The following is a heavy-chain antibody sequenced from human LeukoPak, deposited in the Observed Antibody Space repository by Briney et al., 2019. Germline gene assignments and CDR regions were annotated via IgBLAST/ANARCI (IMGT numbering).Heavy chain of an antibody. CDR2: IRASGDRT. Sequence: GGSLRLSCAASGFIFSNYGMSWVRQAPGKGLEWVSTIRASGDRTYYAESVKGRFTMSGDKSKNTLYLQMSNLRAEDTAVYHCAVLAVPAVGYWGQGTLVIVSS. CDR3: AVLAVPAVGY. D-gene: IGHD2-15*01. CDR1: GFIFSNYG. V-gene: IGHV3-23*01. J-gene: IGHJ4*02.